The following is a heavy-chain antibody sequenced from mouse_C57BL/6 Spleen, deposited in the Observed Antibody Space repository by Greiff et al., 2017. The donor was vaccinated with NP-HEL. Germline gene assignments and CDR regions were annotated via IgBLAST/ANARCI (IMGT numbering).Heavy chain of an antibody. D-gene: IGHD2-2*01. CDR2: ISNGGGST. V-gene: IGHV5-12*01. Sequence: EVKVEESGGGLVQPGGSLKLSCAASGFTFSDYYMYWVRQTPEKRLEWVAYISNGGGSTYYPDTVKGRFTISRDNAKNTLYLQMSRLKSEDTAMYYCARPYGYDAAWFAYWGQGTLVTVSA. CDR3: ARPYGYDAAWFAY. CDR1: GFTFSDYY. J-gene: IGHJ3*01.